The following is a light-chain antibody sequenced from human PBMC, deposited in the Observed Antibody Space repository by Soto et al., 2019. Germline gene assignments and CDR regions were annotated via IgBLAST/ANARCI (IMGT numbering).Light chain of an antibody. CDR2: AAS. Sequence: TQMTQSPSSLSASVGDKITIACRASRSVVSDVSWYQQKPGQAPKLLIYAASNLDTGVPSRFSGSRSGTEFTLTISSLQPDDFATYYCQQDCSYPWTFGQGTKVDI. CDR1: RSVVSD. J-gene: IGKJ1*01. V-gene: IGKV1-6*01. CDR3: QQDCSYPWT.